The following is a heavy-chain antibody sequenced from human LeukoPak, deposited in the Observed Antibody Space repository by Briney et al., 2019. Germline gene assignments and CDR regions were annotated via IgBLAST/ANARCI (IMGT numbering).Heavy chain of an antibody. CDR2: ISNDGIDK. D-gene: IGHD3-10*01. J-gene: IGHJ3*02. Sequence: GGSLRLSCAAFGLSFSSNGMHWVRQAPGKGLEWVAVISNDGIDKYYGDSVKGRFTISRDNSKNTLYLQMNSLRPEDTAVYYCAKVAGWDLFKDAFDIWGQGTMVIVSS. CDR3: AKVAGWDLFKDAFDI. V-gene: IGHV3-30*18. CDR1: GLSFSSNG.